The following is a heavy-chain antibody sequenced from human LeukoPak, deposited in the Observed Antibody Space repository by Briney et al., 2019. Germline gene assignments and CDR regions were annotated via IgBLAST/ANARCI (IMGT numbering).Heavy chain of an antibody. D-gene: IGHD3-10*01. J-gene: IGHJ4*02. CDR2: MKKDGSET. CDR3: GRHRSGSGTYFIDY. Sequence: GGSLRLSCVVSGFTFSSYSMIWVRQAPGKGPQWVANMKKDGSETKYVESVKGRFTISRDNAKNSLYLQMNSLRAEDTAVYYCGRHRSGSGTYFIDYWGQGTLVSVSS. V-gene: IGHV3-7*01. CDR1: GFTFSSYS.